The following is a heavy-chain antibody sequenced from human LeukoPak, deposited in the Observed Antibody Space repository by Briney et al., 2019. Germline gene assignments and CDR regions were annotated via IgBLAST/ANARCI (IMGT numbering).Heavy chain of an antibody. Sequence: ASVKVSCKASGYTFNANYIHWVRQAPGQGLEWIGVINPSGDGTSYPQKFQGRVTLARDTSTSTIYMELSSLRSEDTAIYYCAKETPNTGWFDPWGQGTLVTVSS. V-gene: IGHV1-46*02. CDR2: INPSGDGT. J-gene: IGHJ5*02. D-gene: IGHD1-14*01. CDR3: AKETPNTGWFDP. CDR1: GYTFNANY.